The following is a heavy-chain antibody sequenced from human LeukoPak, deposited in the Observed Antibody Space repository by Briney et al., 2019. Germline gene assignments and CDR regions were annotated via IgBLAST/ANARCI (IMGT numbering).Heavy chain of an antibody. CDR2: INPNSGGT. CDR3: ATSIVATIGFDY. Sequence: GSVRVSCTASGDTFTGYYMHWVRQAPGQGLEWMGWINPNSGGTNYAQKFQGWVTMTRDTSISTAYMELSRLRSDDTAVYYCATSIVATIGFDYWGQGTLVTVSS. V-gene: IGHV1-2*04. J-gene: IGHJ4*02. CDR1: GDTFTGYY. D-gene: IGHD5-12*01.